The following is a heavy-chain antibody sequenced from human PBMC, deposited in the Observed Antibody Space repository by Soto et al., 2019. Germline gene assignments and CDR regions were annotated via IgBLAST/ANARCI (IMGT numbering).Heavy chain of an antibody. D-gene: IGHD3-3*01. V-gene: IGHV1-3*01. CDR1: GYTFTSYA. Sequence: ASVKVSCKASGYTFTSYAMHWVRQAPGQRLEWRGWINAGNGNTKYLQKFQGRVTITRDTSASTAYMELSSLRSEDTAVYYCAGDGVRFLGWLPPPSGWFDPWGQGTLVTVSS. J-gene: IGHJ5*02. CDR2: INAGNGNT. CDR3: AGDGVRFLGWLPPPSGWFDP.